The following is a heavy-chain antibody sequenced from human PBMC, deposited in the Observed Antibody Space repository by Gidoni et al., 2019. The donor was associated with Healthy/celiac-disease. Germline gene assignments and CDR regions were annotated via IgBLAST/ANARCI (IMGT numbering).Heavy chain of an antibody. CDR2: IIPMFGTS. CDR3: ASLGTYYYGSSGSV. D-gene: IGHD3-22*01. V-gene: IGHV1-69*06. Sequence: QVQLVQSGAEVKTPVSSVKVSCKASGVTFNNYAISWVRQAPGQGIEWMGGIIPMFGTSNYAQKFQGKVTITADKSTSTAYMELSSLRYEDTAVYYCASLGTYYYGSSGSVWGQGTLVTVSS. CDR1: GVTFNNYA. J-gene: IGHJ4*02.